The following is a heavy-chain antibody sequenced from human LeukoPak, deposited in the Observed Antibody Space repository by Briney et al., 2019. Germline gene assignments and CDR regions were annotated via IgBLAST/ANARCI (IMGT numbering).Heavy chain of an antibody. Sequence: LRLSCAISGFTFSGCELTWVRQAPGKGLEWIGSIFYSGGTYYNPSLKSRVIISVDTSKNQFSLKLTSVTAADTAVYYCARRLTSSRRVDYWGQGTLVTVSS. CDR3: ARRLTSSRRVDY. CDR1: GFTFSGCELT. V-gene: IGHV4-39*01. CDR2: IFYSGGT. D-gene: IGHD2-2*01. J-gene: IGHJ4*02.